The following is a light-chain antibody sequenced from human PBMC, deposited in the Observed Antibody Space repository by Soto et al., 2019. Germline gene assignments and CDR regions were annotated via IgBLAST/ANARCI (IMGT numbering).Light chain of an antibody. V-gene: IGLV2-14*01. CDR2: EVS. CDR1: SSDVGGSNY. Sequence: LIQPASVSGSPGQSITISCTGTSSDVGGSNYTSWYQHHPHRAPKLLIYEVSYRPSGVSNRFSGSKSDNTASLTISGLQAEDEADYYCSSYTSSNTLEVFGIGTKVTVL. J-gene: IGLJ1*01. CDR3: SSYTSSNTLEV.